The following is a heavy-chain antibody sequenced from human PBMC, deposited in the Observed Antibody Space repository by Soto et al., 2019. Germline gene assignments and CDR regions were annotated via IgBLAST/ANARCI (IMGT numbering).Heavy chain of an antibody. J-gene: IGHJ4*02. V-gene: IGHV4-59*01. CDR1: GGSISSYY. Sequence: SETLSLTCTVSGGSISSYYWSWIRQPPGKGLEWIGYIYYSGSTNYNPSLKSRVTISVDTSKNQFSLKLSSVTAADMAVYYCARGGGSGYYYRFDYWGQGTLVTVSS. CDR3: ARGGGSGYYYRFDY. D-gene: IGHD3-22*01. CDR2: IYYSGST.